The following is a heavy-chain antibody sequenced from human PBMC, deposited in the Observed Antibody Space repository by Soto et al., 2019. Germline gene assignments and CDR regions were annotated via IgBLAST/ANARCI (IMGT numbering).Heavy chain of an antibody. D-gene: IGHD3-3*01. CDR2: IYYSGST. J-gene: IGHJ6*02. Sequence: SETLSLTCPVSGGSISSSSYYWGWIRQPPGKGLEWIGSIYYSGSTYYNPSLKSRVTISVDTSKNQFSLKLSSVTAADTAVYYCARTPPVYNDFWSGYYDYYYYGMDVWGQGTTVTVSS. CDR1: GGSISSSSYY. CDR3: ARTPPVYNDFWSGYYDYYYYGMDV. V-gene: IGHV4-39*01.